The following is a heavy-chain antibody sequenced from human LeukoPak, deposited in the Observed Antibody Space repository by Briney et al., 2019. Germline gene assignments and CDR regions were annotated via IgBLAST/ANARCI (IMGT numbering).Heavy chain of an antibody. Sequence: ASVKVSCKASGYTFTSYYMHWVRQASGQGLEWMGIINPSGGSTSYAQKFQGRVTMIRDMSTSTVYMELSSLRSEDTAVYYCARARIAARPGFDPWGQGTLVTVSS. CDR3: ARARIAARPGFDP. D-gene: IGHD6-6*01. J-gene: IGHJ5*02. V-gene: IGHV1-46*01. CDR1: GYTFTSYY. CDR2: INPSGGST.